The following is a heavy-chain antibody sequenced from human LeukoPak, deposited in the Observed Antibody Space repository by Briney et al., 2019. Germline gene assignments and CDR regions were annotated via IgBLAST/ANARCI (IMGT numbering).Heavy chain of an antibody. CDR3: ARLAGSIDY. V-gene: IGHV1-8*03. Sequence: ASVKVSCKASGYTFSTYDINWVRQATGQGLEWMGWTNINSGYTGYAQKFQGRLTITRNTSINTAYMELSSLRSEDTAVYYCARLAGSIDYWGQGTLVTVSS. CDR1: GYTFSTYD. D-gene: IGHD6-19*01. CDR2: TNINSGYT. J-gene: IGHJ4*02.